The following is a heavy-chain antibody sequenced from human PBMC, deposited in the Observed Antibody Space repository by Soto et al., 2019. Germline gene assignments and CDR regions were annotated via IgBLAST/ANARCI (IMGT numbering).Heavy chain of an antibody. CDR1: GFTFSSSA. D-gene: IGHD6-19*01. CDR2: ISGTGGST. J-gene: IGHJ4*02. V-gene: IGHV3-23*01. CDR3: AKAPDGWLANYFDY. Sequence: SLRLSCAASGFTFSSSAMNWVRQAPGKGLEWVSGISGTGGSTYYADSVKGRFTISRDNSKNTLYLYLQMNSLRGDDTAVYYCAKAPDGWLANYFDYWGQGTLVTVSS.